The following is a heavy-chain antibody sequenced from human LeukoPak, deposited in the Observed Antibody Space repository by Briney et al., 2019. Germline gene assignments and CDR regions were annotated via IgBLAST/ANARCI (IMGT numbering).Heavy chain of an antibody. Sequence: GASVKVSCKASGYTFTSYDINWVRQATGQGLEWMGWMNPNSGNTGYAQKFQGRVTITRNTSISTAYMELSSLRSEDTAVYYCARGGSGAYYYYMDVWGKGTTVTISS. CDR3: ARGGSGAYYYYMDV. CDR1: GYTFTSYD. V-gene: IGHV1-8*03. J-gene: IGHJ6*03. D-gene: IGHD6-19*01. CDR2: MNPNSGNT.